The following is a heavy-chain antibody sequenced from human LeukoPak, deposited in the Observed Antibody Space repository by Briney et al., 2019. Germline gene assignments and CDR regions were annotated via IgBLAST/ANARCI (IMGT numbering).Heavy chain of an antibody. V-gene: IGHV1-2*02. CDR3: ARDFGDFWSGYNNYFDC. Sequence: ASVKVSCKASGYSFIGYYLHWVRQAPGQGLEWMGWINPKSGDTNYAQKFQGRVTMTRDTSINTAYMALSRLRSDDTAVYYCARDFGDFWSGYNNYFDCWGPGTLVTVSS. CDR1: GYSFIGYY. J-gene: IGHJ4*02. D-gene: IGHD3-3*01. CDR2: INPKSGDT.